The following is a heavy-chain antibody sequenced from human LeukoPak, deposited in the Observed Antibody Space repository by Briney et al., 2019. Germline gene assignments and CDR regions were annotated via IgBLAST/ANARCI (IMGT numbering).Heavy chain of an antibody. J-gene: IGHJ4*02. Sequence: ASVKVSCKASGYTFTSYGINWVRQAPGQGLEWMGWINPNSGGTNYAQKFQGRVTMTRDTSISTAYMELNRLRSDDTAVYYCASGFWSGYYTGAYWGQGTLVTVSS. CDR1: GYTFTSYG. CDR3: ASGFWSGYYTGAY. V-gene: IGHV1-2*02. D-gene: IGHD3-3*01. CDR2: INPNSGGT.